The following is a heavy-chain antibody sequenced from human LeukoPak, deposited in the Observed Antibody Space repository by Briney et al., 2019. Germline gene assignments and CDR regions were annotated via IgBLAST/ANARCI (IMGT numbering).Heavy chain of an antibody. Sequence: SETLSLTCTVSGGSISSSSYYWGWIRQPPGKGLEWIGSIYYSGSTYYNPSLKSRVTISVDTSKNQFSLKLSSVTAADTAMYYCASHYDSSGYYALDYWGQGTLVTVSS. V-gene: IGHV4-39*01. D-gene: IGHD3-22*01. CDR2: IYYSGST. CDR3: ASHYDSSGYYALDY. CDR1: GGSISSSSYY. J-gene: IGHJ4*02.